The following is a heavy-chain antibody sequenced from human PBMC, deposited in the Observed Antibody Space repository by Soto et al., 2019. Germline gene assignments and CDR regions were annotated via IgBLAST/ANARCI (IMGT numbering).Heavy chain of an antibody. CDR2: INHSGST. CDR1: GGSFSCYY. V-gene: IGHV4-34*01. CDR3: ARGGYYYDSSGYYFA. Sequence: ASETLSLTCAVYGGSFSCYYWSWIRQPPGKGLEWIGEINHSGSTNYNPSLKSRVTISVDTSKNQFSLKLSSVTAADTAVYYCARGGYYYDSSGYYFAWGQGTLVTVSS. J-gene: IGHJ5*02. D-gene: IGHD3-22*01.